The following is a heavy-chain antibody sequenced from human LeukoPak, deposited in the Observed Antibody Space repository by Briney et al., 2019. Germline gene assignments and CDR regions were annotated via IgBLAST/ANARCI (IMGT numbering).Heavy chain of an antibody. Sequence: ASVKVSCKASGGTFSSYAISWVRQAPGQGLEWMGIINPSGGSTSYAQKFQGRVTMTRDTSTSTVYMKLSSLRSEDTAVYYCARDVLGMDVWGQGTTVTVSS. J-gene: IGHJ6*02. CDR2: INPSGGST. V-gene: IGHV1-46*01. CDR1: GGTFSSYA. CDR3: ARDVLGMDV.